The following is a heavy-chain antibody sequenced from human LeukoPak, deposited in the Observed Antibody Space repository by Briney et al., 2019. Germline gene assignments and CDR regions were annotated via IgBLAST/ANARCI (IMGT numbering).Heavy chain of an antibody. J-gene: IGHJ4*02. CDR3: ARARHSSGWYRSAHFDY. Sequence: PSETLSLTCTVSGGSVSSYYWSWIRQPPGRGLEWIGEINHSGSTNYNPSLKSRVTISVDTSENQFSLKLSSVTAADTAVYYCARARHSSGWYRSAHFDYWGQGTLVTVSS. CDR1: GGSVSSYY. CDR2: INHSGST. D-gene: IGHD6-19*01. V-gene: IGHV4-34*01.